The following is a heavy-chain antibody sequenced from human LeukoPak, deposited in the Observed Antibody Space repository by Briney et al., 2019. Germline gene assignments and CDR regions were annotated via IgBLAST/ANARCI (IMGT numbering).Heavy chain of an antibody. CDR3: ARDMLGIAAAGYYFDY. J-gene: IGHJ4*02. D-gene: IGHD6-13*01. V-gene: IGHV6-1*01. CDR1: GDSVSSNSAT. Sequence: SQTLSLTCAISGDSVSSNSATWNWIRQSPSRGLEWLGRTYYRSKWYNDYAVFVKSRITVNPDSSRNQFSLQLNSVTPEDTAVYYCARDMLGIAAAGYYFDYWGQGTLVTVSS. CDR2: TYYRSKWYN.